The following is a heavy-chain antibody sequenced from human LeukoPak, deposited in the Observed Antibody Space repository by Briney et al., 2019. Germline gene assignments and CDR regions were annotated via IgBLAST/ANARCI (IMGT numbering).Heavy chain of an antibody. Sequence: PGGSLRLSCAASGFTFSSYWMSWVRQAPGKGLEWVANIKQDESEKYYVDSVKGRFTISRDNGKNSLCLQMNSLRVEDTAVYYCARVNKYCSGVSCYSTYWGQGTLVTVSS. J-gene: IGHJ4*02. D-gene: IGHD2-15*01. V-gene: IGHV3-7*04. CDR3: ARVNKYCSGVSCYSTY. CDR2: IKQDESEK. CDR1: GFTFSSYW.